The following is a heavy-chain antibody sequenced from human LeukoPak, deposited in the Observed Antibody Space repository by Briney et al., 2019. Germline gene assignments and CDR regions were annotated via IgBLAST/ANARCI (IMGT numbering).Heavy chain of an antibody. CDR1: GFTFSTFA. CDR2: ISSSGSTT. J-gene: IGHJ4*02. V-gene: IGHV3-23*01. D-gene: IGHD5-24*01. Sequence: PGGSLRLSCAASGFTFSTFAMNWVRQAPGKGLEWVSYISSSGSTTYYADSVKGRFTISRDNSKNTLYLQMNSLRAEDTAVYYCARVGGDGYNPRSYFDYWGQGTLVTVSS. CDR3: ARVGGDGYNPRSYFDY.